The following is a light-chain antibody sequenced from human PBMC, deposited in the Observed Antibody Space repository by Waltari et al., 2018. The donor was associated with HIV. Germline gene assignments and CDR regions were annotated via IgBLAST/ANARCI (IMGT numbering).Light chain of an antibody. J-gene: IGKJ1*01. CDR2: GAS. V-gene: IGKV3-15*01. CDR3: QQYNNWPPRT. CDR1: QCVSSN. Sequence: DIVMTHSPATMSVYPVERATLSCRASQCVSSNFVWYQQKPGQAPRLLIYGASTRATGIPAMFSGSGSGTEFTLTISSLQSEDFAVYYCQQYNNWPPRTFGQGTKVEIK.